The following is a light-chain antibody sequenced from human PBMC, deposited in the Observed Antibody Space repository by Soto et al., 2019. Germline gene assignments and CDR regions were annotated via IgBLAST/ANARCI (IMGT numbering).Light chain of an antibody. J-gene: IGKJ4*01. V-gene: IGKV1-17*02. CDR1: QGIRND. CDR3: LQHNSYPLT. Sequence: DIQMTQSPSSLSASVGDRVTITCRASQGIRNDLHWYQQKPGKAPKRLIYAASSLQSGVPSRFSGSGSGTEFTLTISNLQPEDSATYYCLQHNSYPLTFGGGTKVEIK. CDR2: AAS.